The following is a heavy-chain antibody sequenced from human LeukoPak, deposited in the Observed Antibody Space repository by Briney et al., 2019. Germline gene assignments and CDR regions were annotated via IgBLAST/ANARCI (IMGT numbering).Heavy chain of an antibody. V-gene: IGHV4-39*01. CDR2: VYYSGST. CDR3: ARLGYSGYDPFDC. D-gene: IGHD5-12*01. Sequence: PSETLSLTCTVSGGSISSSSYHWGWIRQPPGKGLEWIGSVYYSGSTYYNPSLKSRVTISVDTSKNQFSLKLSSVTASDTAVYYCARLGYSGYDPFDCWGQGTLVTVSS. CDR1: GGSISSSSYH. J-gene: IGHJ4*02.